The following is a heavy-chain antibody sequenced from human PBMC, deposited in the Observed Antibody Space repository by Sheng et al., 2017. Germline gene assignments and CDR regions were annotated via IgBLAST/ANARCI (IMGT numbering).Heavy chain of an antibody. J-gene: IGHJ4*02. D-gene: IGHD3-22*01. CDR2: IYYSGGT. Sequence: QLQLQESGPGLVKPSETLSLTCTVSGGSISNRNYYWGWIRQPPGKGLEWIGNIYYSGGTYYNPSLRSRVTISVDTSKNHFSLRLSSLTAADTAVYYCTREIKDDSSGYPYYFDHWGQGTLVTVSS. V-gene: IGHV4-39*07. CDR1: GGSISNRNYY. CDR3: TREIKDDSSGYPYYFDH.